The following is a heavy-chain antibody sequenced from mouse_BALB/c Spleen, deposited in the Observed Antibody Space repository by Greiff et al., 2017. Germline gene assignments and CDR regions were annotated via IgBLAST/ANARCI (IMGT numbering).Heavy chain of an antibody. CDR2: ISSGGSYT. V-gene: IGHV5-6*01. CDR1: GFTFSSYG. CDR3: ARVGGTVVEDYYAMDY. D-gene: IGHD1-1*01. J-gene: IGHJ4*01. Sequence: EVHLVESGGDLVKPGGSLKLSCAASGFTFSSYGMSWVRQTPDKRLEWVATISSGGSYTYYPDSVKGRFTISRDNAKNNLYLQMSSLKSEDTAMYYCARVGGTVVEDYYAMDYWGQGTSVTVSS.